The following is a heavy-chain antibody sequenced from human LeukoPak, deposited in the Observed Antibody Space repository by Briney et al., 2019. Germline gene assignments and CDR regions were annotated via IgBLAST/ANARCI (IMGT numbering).Heavy chain of an antibody. CDR1: GGSFSGYY. CDR2: INHSGST. CDR3: ARLSGIAVAGLDY. D-gene: IGHD6-19*01. J-gene: IGHJ4*02. V-gene: IGHV4-34*01. Sequence: SETLSLTCAVYGGSFSGYYWSWIRQPPGKGLEWIGEINHSGSTNYNPSLKSRVTISVDTSKNQFSLKLSSVTAADTAVYYCARLSGIAVAGLDYWGQGTLVTVSS.